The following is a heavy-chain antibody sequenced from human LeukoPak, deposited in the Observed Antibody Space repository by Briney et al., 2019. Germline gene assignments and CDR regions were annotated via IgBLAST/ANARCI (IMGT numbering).Heavy chain of an antibody. CDR3: ASILREYYDSDYGMDV. D-gene: IGHD3-22*01. Sequence: GVLRLSCAASGFTFSNYWMNWVRQAPGKGLEWVANINQDGTGKYYVDSVKGRFTISRDNAKSSLYLHMNSLRAEDTAVYYCASILREYYDSDYGMDVWGQGTTVTVSS. CDR1: GFTFSNYW. J-gene: IGHJ6*02. V-gene: IGHV3-7*01. CDR2: INQDGTGK.